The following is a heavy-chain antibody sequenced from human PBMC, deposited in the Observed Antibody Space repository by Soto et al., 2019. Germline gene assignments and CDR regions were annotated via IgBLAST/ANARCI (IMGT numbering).Heavy chain of an antibody. Sequence: GGSLRLSCAASGFTFSSYSMNWVRQAPGKGLEWVSYISSGSSTIYYADSVKGRFTISRDNSKITLYLQMNSLRAEDTAVYYCARHVDRSLAPRMDVWGQGTTVTVSS. CDR1: GFTFSSYS. J-gene: IGHJ6*02. V-gene: IGHV3-48*01. CDR2: ISSGSSTI. CDR3: ARHVDRSLAPRMDV. D-gene: IGHD5-12*01.